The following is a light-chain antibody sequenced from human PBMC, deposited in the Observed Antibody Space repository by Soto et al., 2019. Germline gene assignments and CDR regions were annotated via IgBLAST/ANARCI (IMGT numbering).Light chain of an antibody. Sequence: QSVLTQPPSVSGSPGQSVAISCTGTSSDVGSYDRVSWYQQPPGTPPKLIISEVSNRPSGVPDRFSGSKSGNTASLTISGLQAEDEADYYCCSWTSSSTYVFGPGTKVTVL. V-gene: IGLV2-18*02. J-gene: IGLJ1*01. CDR3: CSWTSSSTYV. CDR2: EVS. CDR1: SSDVGSYDR.